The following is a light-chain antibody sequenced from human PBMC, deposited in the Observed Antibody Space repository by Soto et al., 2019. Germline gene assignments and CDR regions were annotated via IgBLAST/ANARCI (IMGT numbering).Light chain of an antibody. V-gene: IGLV2-23*02. CDR1: SSDIGSYDL. CDR2: EVN. CDR3: CSYTSSNTLV. Sequence: QSALTQPASVSGSPGQSITISCTGASSDIGSYDLVSWYQQNPGKTPRLIIYEVNKRPWGVSNRFSGSKSGNTASRTISGLQAEDEADYYCCSYTSSNTLVFGGGTRLTVL. J-gene: IGLJ2*01.